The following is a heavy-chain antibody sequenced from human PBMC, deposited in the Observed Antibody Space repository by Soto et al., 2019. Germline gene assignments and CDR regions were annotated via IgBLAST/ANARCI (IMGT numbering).Heavy chain of an antibody. CDR2: ISGSGGST. CDR1: GFTFSSYA. D-gene: IGHD2-2*03. CDR3: AKALSPLGYCSSTSCYGYYMDV. J-gene: IGHJ6*03. Sequence: GGSLRLSCAASGFTFSSYAMSWVRQAPGKGLEWVSAISGSGGSTYYADSVKGRFTISRDNSKNTLYLQMNSLRAEDTAVYYCAKALSPLGYCSSTSCYGYYMDVWGKGTTVTVSS. V-gene: IGHV3-23*01.